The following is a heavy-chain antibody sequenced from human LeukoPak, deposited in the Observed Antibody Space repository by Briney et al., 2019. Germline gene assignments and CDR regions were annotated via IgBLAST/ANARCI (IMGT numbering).Heavy chain of an antibody. CDR2: INVSGGST. V-gene: IGHV3-23*01. J-gene: IGHJ4*02. CDR3: AKDQYCTSTSCYVGY. D-gene: IGHD2-2*01. Sequence: GGSLRLSCAASGFTFSNYAMSWVRQAPGKGLEWVSGINVSGGSTFYADSVRGRFTISRDNSKNTLYLQMNSLRAEDTAVYHCAKDQYCTSTSCYVGYWGQGTLVTVSS. CDR1: GFTFSNYA.